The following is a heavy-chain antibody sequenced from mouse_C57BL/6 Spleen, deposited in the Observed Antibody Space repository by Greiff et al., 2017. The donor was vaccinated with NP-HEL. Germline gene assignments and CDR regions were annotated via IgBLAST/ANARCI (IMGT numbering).Heavy chain of an antibody. Sequence: VQLQESGAELARPGASVKLSCKASGYTFTSSGISWVKQRTGQGLAWIGEIYPRSGNTYYNEKFKGKATLTADKSSSTAYMELRSLTSEDSAVYFCARRPMDYWGQGTSVTVSS. CDR1: GYTFTSSG. J-gene: IGHJ4*01. CDR3: ARRPMDY. CDR2: IYPRSGNT. V-gene: IGHV1-81*01.